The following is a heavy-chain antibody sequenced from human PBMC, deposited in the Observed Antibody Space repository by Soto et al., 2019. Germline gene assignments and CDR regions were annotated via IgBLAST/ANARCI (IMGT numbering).Heavy chain of an antibody. Sequence: SQTLSLTCAISGDSVSSNSAAWNWIRQSPSRGLEWLGRTYYRSKWYNDYAVSVKSRITINPDTSKNQFSLKLSSVTAADTAVYYCARSYYYDSSFPEPPRSGPYYFDYWGQGTLVTVSS. CDR3: ARSYYYDSSFPEPPRSGPYYFDY. CDR2: TYYRSKWYN. V-gene: IGHV6-1*01. J-gene: IGHJ4*02. CDR1: GDSVSSNSAA. D-gene: IGHD3-22*01.